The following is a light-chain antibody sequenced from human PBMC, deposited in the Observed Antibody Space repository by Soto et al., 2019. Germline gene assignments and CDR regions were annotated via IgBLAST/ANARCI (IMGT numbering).Light chain of an antibody. J-gene: IGLJ2*01. CDR1: SSNIGTNT. CDR3: AAGDVSLVV. CDR2: SDN. V-gene: IGLV1-44*01. Sequence: QSVLTQPPSASGTPGQRVTISCSGSSSNIGTNTVIWYQQLPGAAPKLLSYSDNQRSSGVPDRFSGSTSGTSASLVISGLQSDDEAYYCCAAGDVSLVVFGGGTKLTVL.